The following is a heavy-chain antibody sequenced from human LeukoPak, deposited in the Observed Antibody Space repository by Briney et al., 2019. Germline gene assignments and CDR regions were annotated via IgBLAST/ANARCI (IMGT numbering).Heavy chain of an antibody. CDR1: GFTLSTNA. CDR3: AKDVGKWESLHFFDY. V-gene: IGHV3-23*01. CDR2: ISGSGAST. D-gene: IGHD1-26*01. Sequence: GGSLRLSCLSSGFTLSTNAMSWVRQAPGKGLEWISGISGSGASTYYADSVKGRFTISRDDSRNTLYLQMNSLRGDDTAVYYCAKDVGKWESLHFFDYWGQGTLVTVSS. J-gene: IGHJ4*02.